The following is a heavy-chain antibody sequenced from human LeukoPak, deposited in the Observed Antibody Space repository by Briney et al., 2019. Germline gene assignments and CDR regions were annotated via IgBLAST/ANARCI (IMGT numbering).Heavy chain of an antibody. Sequence: SETLSLTCTVSGGSISSYYWSWIRQPPGKGLEWIGYIYYSGSTNYNPSLKSRATISVDTSKNQFSLKLSSVTAADTAVYYCARVYSSSSHTDYWGQGTLVTVSS. J-gene: IGHJ4*02. D-gene: IGHD6-13*01. CDR3: ARVYSSSSHTDY. CDR1: GGSISSYY. V-gene: IGHV4-59*01. CDR2: IYYSGST.